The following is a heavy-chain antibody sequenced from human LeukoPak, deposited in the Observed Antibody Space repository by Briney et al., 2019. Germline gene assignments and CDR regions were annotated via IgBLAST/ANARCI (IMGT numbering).Heavy chain of an antibody. CDR3: ARADTAMVTFFDY. CDR1: GGSISSYY. D-gene: IGHD5-18*01. CDR2: IYYSGST. V-gene: IGHV4-59*01. Sequence: SETLSLTCTVSGGSISSYYWSWIRQPPGKGLEWIGYIYYSGSTNYNPSLKSRVTISVDTSKNQFSLKLSSVTAADTAVYYCARADTAMVTFFDYWGQGTLVTVS. J-gene: IGHJ4*02.